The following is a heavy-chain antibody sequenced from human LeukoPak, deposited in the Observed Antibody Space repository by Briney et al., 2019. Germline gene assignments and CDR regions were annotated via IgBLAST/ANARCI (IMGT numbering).Heavy chain of an antibody. CDR2: ISGSGGTA. J-gene: IGHJ4*02. Sequence: GGSLRLSCSASGFTFSIYAMSWVRQAPGKGLEWVSAISGSGGTAYYADSVKGRFTISRDNSKNTLYLQMNSLRAEDTAVYYCAKKGYYDGSGYYMYYFDHWGQGTLVTVSS. CDR1: GFTFSIYA. D-gene: IGHD3-22*01. V-gene: IGHV3-23*01. CDR3: AKKGYYDGSGYYMYYFDH.